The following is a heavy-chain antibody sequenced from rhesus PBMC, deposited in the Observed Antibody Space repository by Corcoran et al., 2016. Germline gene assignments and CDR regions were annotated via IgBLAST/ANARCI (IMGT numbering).Heavy chain of an antibody. D-gene: IGHD3-16*01. CDR3: ARARNYYSVSYWIDY. V-gene: IGHV3-59*01. Sequence: EVQLVESGGGLAKPGGSLRLSCAASGFTFSEYYMHWVRQASGKGLEWVSRISNGGGSTGYADSVKGRCTISRENAKNPLYLQLNSLRAEDTAVYYCARARNYYSVSYWIDYWGQGVLVTVSS. CDR1: GFTFSEYY. J-gene: IGHJ4*01. CDR2: ISNGGGST.